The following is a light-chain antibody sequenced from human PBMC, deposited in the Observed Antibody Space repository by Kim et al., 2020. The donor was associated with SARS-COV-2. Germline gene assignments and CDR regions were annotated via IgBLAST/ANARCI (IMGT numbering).Light chain of an antibody. J-gene: IGKJ1*01. CDR1: QSVSSSY. V-gene: IGKV3-20*01. Sequence: PSWSPGQRATLSCRASQSVSSSYLAWYQQNPGQAPRLLIYGASSRATGIPDRFSGSGSGTDFTLTISRLEPEDFAVYYCQQYGRTFGQGTKVDIK. CDR3: QQYGRT. CDR2: GAS.